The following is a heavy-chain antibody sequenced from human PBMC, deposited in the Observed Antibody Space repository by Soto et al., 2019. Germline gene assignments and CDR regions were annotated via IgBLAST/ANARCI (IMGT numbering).Heavy chain of an antibody. D-gene: IGHD3-10*01. CDR1: GGTFSSYA. CDR3: AKWLEFGELLSEYYYYGMDV. V-gene: IGHV1-69*01. Sequence: QVQLVQSGAEVKKPGSSVKVSCKASGGTFSSYAISWVRQAPGQGLEWMGGIIPIFGTANYAQKFQGRVTITADESTSTAYMELSSLRSEDTAVYYCAKWLEFGELLSEYYYYGMDVWGQGTTVTVSS. CDR2: IIPIFGTA. J-gene: IGHJ6*02.